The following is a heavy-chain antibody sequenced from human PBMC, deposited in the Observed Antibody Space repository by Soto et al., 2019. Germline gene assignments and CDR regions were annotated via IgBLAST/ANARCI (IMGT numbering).Heavy chain of an antibody. CDR2: IVVGSGNT. D-gene: IGHD1-1*01. CDR1: GFTFTSSA. J-gene: IGHJ6*02. CDR3: AAAVLPGYYYYGLDV. Sequence: SVKVSCKASGFTFTSSAMQWVRQARGQRLEWIGWIVVGSGNTNYAQKFQERVTITRDMSTSTAYMELSSLRSEDTAVYYCAAAVLPGYYYYGLDVWAQGTSVTVSS. V-gene: IGHV1-58*02.